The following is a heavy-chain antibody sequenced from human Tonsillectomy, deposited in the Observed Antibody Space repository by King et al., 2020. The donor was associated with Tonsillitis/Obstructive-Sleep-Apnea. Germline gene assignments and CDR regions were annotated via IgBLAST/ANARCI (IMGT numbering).Heavy chain of an antibody. V-gene: IGHV3-20*04. J-gene: IGHJ1*01. CDR3: ARLGYCSSASCNIAEYFQH. D-gene: IGHD2-2*02. CDR1: GFTFGDYG. Sequence: QLVQSGGGVVRPGGSLRLSCAASGFTFGDYGMSWVRQAPGKGLEWVSGVNWNGVSVAYVDSVKGRFTISRDNAKNFLYLQMNSLRAEDTALYYCARLGYCSSASCNIAEYFQHWGQGTLVTVSS. CDR2: VNWNGVSV.